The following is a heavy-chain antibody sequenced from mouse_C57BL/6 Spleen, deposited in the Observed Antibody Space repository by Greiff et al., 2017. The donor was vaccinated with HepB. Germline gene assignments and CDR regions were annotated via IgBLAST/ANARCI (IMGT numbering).Heavy chain of an antibody. CDR3: ARKGLGSPYWYFDV. CDR2: IDPSDSYT. D-gene: IGHD3-2*02. V-gene: IGHV1-50*01. J-gene: IGHJ1*03. Sequence: VQLQQPGAELVKPGASVKLSCKASGYTFTSYWMQWVTQRPGQGLEWIGEIDPSDSYTNYTQKFKGKATLTVDTSSSTAYMQLSSLTSEDSAVYDGARKGLGSPYWYFDVGGTGTTVTVSS. CDR1: GYTFTSYW.